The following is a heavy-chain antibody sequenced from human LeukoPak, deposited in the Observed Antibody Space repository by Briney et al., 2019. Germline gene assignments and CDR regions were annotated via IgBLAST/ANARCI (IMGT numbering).Heavy chain of an antibody. CDR2: IYSAGST. D-gene: IGHD1-26*01. Sequence: PGGSLRLSCAASGFTVNSNYWSWVRQAPGKGLEWLSAIYSAGSTYYADSVKGRLTISRGSSKNTLYLQMDSLRAEDTAVYYCARVVGVTGGGIDVWGQGTTVTVSS. CDR1: GFTVNSNY. V-gene: IGHV3-53*01. CDR3: ARVVGVTGGGIDV. J-gene: IGHJ6*02.